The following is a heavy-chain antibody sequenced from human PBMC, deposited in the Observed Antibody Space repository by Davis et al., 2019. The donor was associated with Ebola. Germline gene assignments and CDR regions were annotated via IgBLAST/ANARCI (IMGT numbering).Heavy chain of an antibody. J-gene: IGHJ6*02. Sequence: GESLKISCAASGFTFHSYWMSWVRQAPGKGPEWVASIKRGDGSDIYYADSVKGRFSISRDNAKNSLYLQMNSLRVEDTAVYYCARQARVDVWGQGTTVTVSS. CDR1: GFTFHSYW. CDR2: IKRGDGSDI. CDR3: ARQARVDV. V-gene: IGHV3-7*01.